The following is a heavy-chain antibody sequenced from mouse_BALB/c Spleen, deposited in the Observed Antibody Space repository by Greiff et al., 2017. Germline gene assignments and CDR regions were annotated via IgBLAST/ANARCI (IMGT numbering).Heavy chain of an antibody. CDR2: ISSGGSYT. V-gene: IGHV5-9-4*01. J-gene: IGHJ3*01. Sequence: EVQVVESGGGLVKPGGSLKLSCAASGFTFSSYAMSWVRQSPEKRLEWVAEISSGGSYTYYPDTVTGRFTINKDNAKNTLYLEMRSLRSEDTAMYYCARGGYGAFAYWGQGTLVTVSA. CDR3: ARGGYGAFAY. D-gene: IGHD1-1*02. CDR1: GFTFSSYA.